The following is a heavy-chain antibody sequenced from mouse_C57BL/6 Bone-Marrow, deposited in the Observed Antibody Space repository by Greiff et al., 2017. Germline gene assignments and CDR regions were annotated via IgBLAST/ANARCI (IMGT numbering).Heavy chain of an antibody. Sequence: EVQLQESGPGLVKPSQSLSLTCSVTGYSITSGYYWNWIRQFPGNKLEWTGYISYDGSNNYNPSLKNRISITRDTSKNQFFLKLNSVTTEDTATYYCASVWFAYWGQGTLVTVSA. J-gene: IGHJ3*01. CDR1: GYSITSGYY. CDR2: ISYDGSN. CDR3: ASVWFAY. V-gene: IGHV3-6*01.